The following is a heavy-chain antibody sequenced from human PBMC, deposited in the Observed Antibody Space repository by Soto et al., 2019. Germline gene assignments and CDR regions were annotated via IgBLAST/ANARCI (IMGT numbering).Heavy chain of an antibody. D-gene: IGHD2-8*02. CDR3: AKDQGISTAAGAFDI. CDR1: GFTFDDYA. Sequence: EVQLVESGGGLVQPGRSLRLSCAASGFTFDDYAMHWVRQAPGKGLEWVSGISWNSGSIGYADSVKGRFTISRDNAKNSLSLQMNSLRAEDTALYYCAKDQGISTAAGAFDIWGQGTMVTVSS. V-gene: IGHV3-9*01. CDR2: ISWNSGSI. J-gene: IGHJ3*02.